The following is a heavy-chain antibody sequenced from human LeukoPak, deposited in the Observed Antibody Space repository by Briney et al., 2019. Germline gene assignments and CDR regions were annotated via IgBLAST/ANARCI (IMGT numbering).Heavy chain of an antibody. CDR2: MNPNSGNT. CDR1: GGTFSSYA. J-gene: IGHJ6*02. V-gene: IGHV1-8*02. CDR3: ARSPGYYYGMDV. Sequence: ASVKVSCKASGGTFSSYAISWVRQAPGQGLEWMGWMNPNSGNTGYAQKFQGRVTMTRDTSTSTVYMELSSLRSEDTAVYYCARSPGYYYGMDVWGQGTTVTVSS.